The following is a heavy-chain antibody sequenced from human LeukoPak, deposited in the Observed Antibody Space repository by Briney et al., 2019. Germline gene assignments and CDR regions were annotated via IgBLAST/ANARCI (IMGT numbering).Heavy chain of an antibody. CDR2: ISSYNANT. V-gene: IGHV1-18*01. CDR3: ARGIFALDY. J-gene: IGHJ4*02. Sequence: ASVKVSCKTSGYTFTNYGITWVRQAPGQGPEWMGWISSYNANTKYAEKFQGRISMTTDTSTSTAYMELTSLRSDDTAVHYCARGIFALDYGGQGTLVTVSS. D-gene: IGHD3-3*02. CDR1: GYTFTNYG.